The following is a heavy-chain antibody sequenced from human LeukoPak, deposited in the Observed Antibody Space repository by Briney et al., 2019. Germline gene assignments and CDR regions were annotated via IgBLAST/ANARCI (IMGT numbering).Heavy chain of an antibody. CDR3: ARDLSGVTGYTYGRGIDY. Sequence: QPGGSLRLSCAASGFTFDDYTMHWVRQAPGKGLEWVSYISSSDTTMYNADSVKGRFTISRDNAKNSLYLQMNSLRAEDTAVYYCARDLSGVTGYTYGRGIDYWGQGTLVTVSS. CDR1: GFTFDDYT. V-gene: IGHV3-48*04. CDR2: ISSSDTTM. D-gene: IGHD5-18*01. J-gene: IGHJ4*02.